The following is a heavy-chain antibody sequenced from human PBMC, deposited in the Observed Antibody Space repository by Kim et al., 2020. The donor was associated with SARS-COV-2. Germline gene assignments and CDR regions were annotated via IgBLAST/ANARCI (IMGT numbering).Heavy chain of an antibody. CDR3: ARDQSSVYFDY. CDR2: K. D-gene: IGHD3-10*01. V-gene: IGHV3-33*01. J-gene: IGHJ4*02. Sequence: KYYADSVKGRFTISRDNSKNTLYLQMNSLRAEDTAVYYCARDQSSVYFDYWGQGTLVTVSS.